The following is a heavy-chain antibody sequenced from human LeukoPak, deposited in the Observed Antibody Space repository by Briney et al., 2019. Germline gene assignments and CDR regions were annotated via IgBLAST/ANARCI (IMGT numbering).Heavy chain of an antibody. CDR1: GFTFSSYA. J-gene: IGHJ4*02. CDR3: AKKGDGSGSYAPYYFDY. CDR2: ISYDGSNK. Sequence: PGGSLRLSCAASGFTFSSYAMHWVRQAPGKGLEWVAVISYDGSNKYYADSVKGRFTISRDNSKNTLYLQMNSLRAEDTAVYYCAKKGDGSGSYAPYYFDYWGQGTLVTVSS. V-gene: IGHV3-30*04. D-gene: IGHD3-10*01.